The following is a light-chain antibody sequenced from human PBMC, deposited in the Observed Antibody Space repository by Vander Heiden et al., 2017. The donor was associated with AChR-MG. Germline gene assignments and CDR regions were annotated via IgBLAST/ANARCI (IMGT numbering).Light chain of an antibody. CDR3: HQYYHTPQS. CDR2: AAS. V-gene: IGKV1-NL1*01. J-gene: IGKJ3*01. Sequence: DVQMTQSPSSLSASVGDRVTITCRASQGIRDSLAWYQQKPGKAPKVLVFAASRLVSGVSSRFSGSGSGTDYTLTISSLQPEDFATYYCHQYYHTPQSFGPGTKVDI. CDR1: QGIRDS.